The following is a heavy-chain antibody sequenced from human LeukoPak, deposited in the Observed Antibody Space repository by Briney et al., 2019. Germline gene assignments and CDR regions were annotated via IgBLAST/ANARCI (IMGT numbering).Heavy chain of an antibody. CDR1: GFIFNNYG. V-gene: IGHV3-23*01. CDR3: AKGGSGYFLDL. Sequence: GGSLRLSCAASGFIFNNYGLIWVRQAPGKGPEWVSAISNDGGGTTYADFVKGRFTISRDNSKNTLFLQMNSLRAEDTALYYCAKGGSGYFLDLWGQGTLVTVSS. D-gene: IGHD3-22*01. J-gene: IGHJ5*02. CDR2: ISNDGGGT.